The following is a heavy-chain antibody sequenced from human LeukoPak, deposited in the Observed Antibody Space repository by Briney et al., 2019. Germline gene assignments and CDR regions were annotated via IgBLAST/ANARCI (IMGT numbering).Heavy chain of an antibody. D-gene: IGHD6-19*01. V-gene: IGHV4-34*01. CDR2: INHSGST. CDR3: AKDSSGWYRNAFDI. CDR1: GGSFSGYY. J-gene: IGHJ3*02. Sequence: KPSEALSLTCAVYGGSFSGYYWSWIRQPPGKGLEWIGEINHSGSTNYNPSLKSRVTISVDTSKNQFSLKLSSVTAADTAVYYCAKDSSGWYRNAFDIWGQGTMVTVSS.